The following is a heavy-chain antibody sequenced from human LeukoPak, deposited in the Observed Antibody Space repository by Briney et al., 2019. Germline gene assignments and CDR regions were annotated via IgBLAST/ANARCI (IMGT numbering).Heavy chain of an antibody. CDR2: IHHSGST. CDR1: GFSIRSGFY. D-gene: IGHD4-17*01. CDR3: ARPHGREGGDGDYPAFDI. V-gene: IGHV4-38-2*02. Sequence: NPSETLSLTCTVSGFSIRSGFYWGWIRQPPGKGMEWIGNIHHSGSTYYNPSLKSRVTISVDTSKNQFSLNLSSMTAADTAVYYCARPHGREGGDGDYPAFDIWGQGTMVTVSS. J-gene: IGHJ3*02.